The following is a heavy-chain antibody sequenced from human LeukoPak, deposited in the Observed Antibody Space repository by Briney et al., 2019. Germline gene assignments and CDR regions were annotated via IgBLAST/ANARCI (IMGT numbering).Heavy chain of an antibody. D-gene: IGHD3-10*01. V-gene: IGHV3-21*01. CDR2: ISSSSSYI. Sequence: GGSLRLSCAASGFTFSSYSMNWVRQAPGKGLEWVSSISSSSSYIYYADSVKGRFTISRDNAKNSLYLQMNSLRAEDTAVYYCARGPRLLWFGELVNYYMDVWGKGTTVTVSS. CDR1: GFTFSSYS. CDR3: ARGPRLLWFGELVNYYMDV. J-gene: IGHJ6*03.